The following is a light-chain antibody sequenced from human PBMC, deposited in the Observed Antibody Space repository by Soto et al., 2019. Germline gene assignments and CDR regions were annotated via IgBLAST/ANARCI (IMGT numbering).Light chain of an antibody. CDR1: KLGDKY. V-gene: IGLV3-1*01. CDR3: QAWDSSTAV. CDR2: QNS. Sequence: SYELTQPPSVSVSPGQTASITCSGDKLGDKYACWYQQKPGQYPVLVIYQNSKRASRIPERFSGSNSGNTATLTISGTQAMDEADYYCQAWDSSTAVFGGGTKLTVL. J-gene: IGLJ3*02.